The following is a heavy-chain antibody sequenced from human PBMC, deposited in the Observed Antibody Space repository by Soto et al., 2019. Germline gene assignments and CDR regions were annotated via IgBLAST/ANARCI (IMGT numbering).Heavy chain of an antibody. CDR3: ARDQAYCSGGTCYRYYYYMDV. CDR1: GFTFSSYS. V-gene: IGHV3-48*01. J-gene: IGHJ6*03. D-gene: IGHD2-15*01. CDR2: ISSGTSNI. Sequence: GGSLRLSCAASGFTFSSYSMNWVRQAPGKGLEWVSYISSGTSNIYYGDSVKGRFTISRDNAKNSLYLQMNSLRAEDTAVYYCARDQAYCSGGTCYRYYYYMDVWGKGTTVTVSS.